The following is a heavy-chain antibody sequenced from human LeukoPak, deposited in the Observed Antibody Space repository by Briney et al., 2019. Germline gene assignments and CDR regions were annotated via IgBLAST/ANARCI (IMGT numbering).Heavy chain of an antibody. CDR2: IYYSGST. V-gene: IGHV4-30-4*08. CDR3: ARASRGVVPAARRVNWFDP. CDR1: GGSISSGDYY. J-gene: IGHJ5*02. Sequence: SQTLSLTCTVSGGSISSGDYYWSWIRQPPGKGLEWIGYIYYSGSTYYNPSLKSRVTISVDTSKNQFSLKLSSVTAADTAVYYCARASRGVVPAARRVNWFDPWGQGTLVTVSS. D-gene: IGHD2-2*01.